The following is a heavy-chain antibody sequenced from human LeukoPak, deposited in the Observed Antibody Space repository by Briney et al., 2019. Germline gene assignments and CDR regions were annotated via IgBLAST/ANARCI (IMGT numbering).Heavy chain of an antibody. CDR1: GGSISSYY. Sequence: SETLSLTCTVSGGSISSYYWSWIRQPPGKGLEWIGYIYYSGSTNYNPSLKGRVTISVDTSKNQFSLKLSSVTAADTAVYYCARRQRPVAGTFYDYWGQGTLVTVSS. J-gene: IGHJ4*02. CDR3: ARRQRPVAGTFYDY. V-gene: IGHV4-59*01. D-gene: IGHD6-19*01. CDR2: IYYSGST.